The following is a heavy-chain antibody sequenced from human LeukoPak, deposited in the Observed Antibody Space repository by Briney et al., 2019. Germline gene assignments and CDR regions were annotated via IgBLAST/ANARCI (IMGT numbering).Heavy chain of an antibody. CDR2: ISAYNGNT. V-gene: IGHV1-18*04. D-gene: IGHD3-10*01. J-gene: IGHJ4*02. CDR3: ARDGPRITMVRGEAPDY. Sequence: ASVKVSCKASSYTFTSYGISWVRQAPGQGLEWMGWISAYNGNTNYAQKLQGRVTMTTDTSTSTAYMELRSLRSDDTAVYYCARDGPRITMVRGEAPDYWGQGTLVTVSS. CDR1: SYTFTSYG.